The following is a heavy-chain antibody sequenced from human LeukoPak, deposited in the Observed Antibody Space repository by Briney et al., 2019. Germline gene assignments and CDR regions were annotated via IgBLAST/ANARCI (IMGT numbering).Heavy chain of an antibody. D-gene: IGHD2-2*01. V-gene: IGHV1-8*01. CDR3: ARKMSEGYCSSTSCFFRANYGMDV. Sequence: ASVQVSCKASGYTFTSYDIIWVQQATGQGLEWMGWMNPNSGNTGYAQKFQGRVTMTRNTSISTAYMELSSLRSEDTAVYYCARKMSEGYCSSTSCFFRANYGMDVWGQGTTVTVSS. CDR1: GYTFTSYD. CDR2: MNPNSGNT. J-gene: IGHJ6*02.